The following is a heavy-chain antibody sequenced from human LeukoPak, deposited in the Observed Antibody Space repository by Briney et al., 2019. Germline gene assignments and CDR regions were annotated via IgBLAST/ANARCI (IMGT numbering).Heavy chain of an antibody. V-gene: IGHV3-33*06. CDR1: GFTFSSYG. CDR2: IWYDGSNK. D-gene: IGHD6-13*01. CDR3: AKDIAAAGTPNLDY. J-gene: IGHJ4*02. Sequence: GGSLRLSCAASGFTFSSYGMHWVPQAPGKGLEWVAVIWYDGSNKYYADSVKGRFTISRDNSKNTLYLQMNSLRAEDTAVYYCAKDIAAAGTPNLDYWGQGTLVTVSS.